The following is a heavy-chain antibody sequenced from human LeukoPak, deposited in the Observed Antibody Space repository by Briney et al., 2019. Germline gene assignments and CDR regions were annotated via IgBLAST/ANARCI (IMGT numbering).Heavy chain of an antibody. CDR1: GFTFSSYS. V-gene: IGHV3-21*01. CDR2: ISSSSSYI. Sequence: GGSLRLSCAASGFTFSSYSMNWVRQAPGKGLEWVSSISSSSSYIYYADSVKGRFTISRDNAKNSLYLQMNSLRAEDTAVYYCARVIAVDEFDPWGQGTLVTVSS. J-gene: IGHJ5*02. CDR3: ARVIAVDEFDP. D-gene: IGHD6-19*01.